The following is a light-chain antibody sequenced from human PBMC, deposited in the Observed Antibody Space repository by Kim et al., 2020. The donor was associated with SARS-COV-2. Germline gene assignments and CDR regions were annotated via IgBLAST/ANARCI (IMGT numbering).Light chain of an antibody. J-gene: IGKJ1*01. CDR3: LQDYTYPLT. CDR1: QGISLD. CDR2: AAS. Sequence: ASIGDKVTITCRENQGISLDLGWYQQKPGKAPKLLIYAASSVQSGVPSRFSGSGSGTDFTLTISSLQPEDFGTYYCLQDYTYPLTFGQGTKVDIK. V-gene: IGKV1-6*01.